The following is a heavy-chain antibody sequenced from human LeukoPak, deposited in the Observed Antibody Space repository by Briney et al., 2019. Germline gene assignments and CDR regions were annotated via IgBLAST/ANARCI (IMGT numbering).Heavy chain of an antibody. D-gene: IGHD3-22*01. CDR2: MNPNSGNT. J-gene: IGHJ6*03. CDR3: ARGYYYDSSGYYWGHYYYYMDV. CDR1: GYTFTSYD. Sequence: ASVKVSCKASGYTFTSYDINWVRQATGQGLEWMGWMNPNSGNTGYAQKFQGRVTITRNTSISTAYMELSSLRSEDTAVYYCARGYYYDSSGYYWGHYYYYMDVWGKGTTVTVSS. V-gene: IGHV1-8*03.